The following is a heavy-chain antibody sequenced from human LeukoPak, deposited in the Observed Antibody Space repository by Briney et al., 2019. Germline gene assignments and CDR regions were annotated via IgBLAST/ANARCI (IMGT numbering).Heavy chain of an antibody. V-gene: IGHV4-39*07. D-gene: IGHD6-13*01. Sequence: SETLSLTCTVSGGSISSSSYYWGWIRQPPGKGLEWIGSIYYSGSTYYNPSLKSRVTISVDTSKNQFSLKLSSVTAADTAVYYCASQQLYTSYYYYMDVWGKGTTVTVSS. CDR1: GGSISSSSYY. J-gene: IGHJ6*03. CDR2: IYYSGST. CDR3: ASQQLYTSYYYYMDV.